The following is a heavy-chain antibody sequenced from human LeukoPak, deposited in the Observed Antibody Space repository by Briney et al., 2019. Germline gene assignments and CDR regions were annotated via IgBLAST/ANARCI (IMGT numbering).Heavy chain of an antibody. CDR3: AKEEGYCSSNSCPGNY. V-gene: IGHV3-23*01. Sequence: GGSLRLSCAASGFTFSKYAMSWVRQAPGKGLEWVSDVSGSGSLTYYGDSVKGRFTISRDNSKNTLYLQMHSLRTEDTAVYYCAKEEGYCSSNSCPGNYWGQGTLVTVSS. J-gene: IGHJ4*02. D-gene: IGHD2-2*01. CDR1: GFTFSKYA. CDR2: VSGSGSLT.